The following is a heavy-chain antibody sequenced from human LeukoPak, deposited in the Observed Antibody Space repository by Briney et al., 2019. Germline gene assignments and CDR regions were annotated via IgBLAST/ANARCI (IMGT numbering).Heavy chain of an antibody. D-gene: IGHD6-19*01. CDR2: ISAYNGNT. CDR3: ARDLSLRSDLDY. CDR1: GYTFTSYG. J-gene: IGHJ4*02. V-gene: IGHV1-18*01. Sequence: EASVKVSCKASGYTFTSYGISWVRQAPGQGLEWMGWISAYNGNTNYAQKLQGRVTMTTDTSTSTAYMELRSLRSDDTAVYHCARDLSLRSDLDYWGQGTLVTVSS.